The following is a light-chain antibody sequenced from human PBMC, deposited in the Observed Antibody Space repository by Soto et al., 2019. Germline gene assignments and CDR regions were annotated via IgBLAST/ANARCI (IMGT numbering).Light chain of an antibody. CDR2: DAS. V-gene: IGKV3-11*01. Sequence: EIVLSLSPGTLSLSPGERATLSCRAIQSVTSRYLAWFQQRPGQAPRLLIYDASNRATGIPARFSGSGSGTDFTLTISTLETEDFAVYYCQQRSNWPPITFGQGTRLEI. J-gene: IGKJ5*01. CDR3: QQRSNWPPIT. CDR1: QSVTSRY.